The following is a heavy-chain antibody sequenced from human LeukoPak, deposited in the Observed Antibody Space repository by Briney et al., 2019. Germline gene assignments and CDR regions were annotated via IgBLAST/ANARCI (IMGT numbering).Heavy chain of an antibody. CDR1: GFTFSSYA. Sequence: GGSLRLSCAASGFTFSSYAMSWVRQAPGKGLEWVSAISGSGGSTYYANSVKGRFTIARDNSKNTLYLQMNSLRAEDTAVYYCAKGSSSSEWFDYWGQGTLVTVSS. J-gene: IGHJ4*02. CDR2: ISGSGGST. D-gene: IGHD6-6*01. V-gene: IGHV3-23*01. CDR3: AKGSSSSEWFDY.